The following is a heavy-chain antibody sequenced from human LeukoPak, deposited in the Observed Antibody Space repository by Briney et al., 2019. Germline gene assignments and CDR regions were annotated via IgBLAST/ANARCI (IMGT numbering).Heavy chain of an antibody. CDR3: AKSGGSGLIDY. CDR1: GGSISSSSYY. V-gene: IGHV4-39*01. Sequence: SETLSLTCTVSGGSISSSSYYWGWIRQPPGKGLEWIGSIYYSGSTYYNPSLKSRVTISVDTSKNQFSLNLSSVTAADTAVYYCAKSGGSGLIDYWGQGTLVTVSS. CDR2: IYYSGST. D-gene: IGHD1-26*01. J-gene: IGHJ4*02.